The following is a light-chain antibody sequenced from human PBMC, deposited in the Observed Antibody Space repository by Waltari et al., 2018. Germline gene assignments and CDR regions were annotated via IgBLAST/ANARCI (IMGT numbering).Light chain of an antibody. CDR3: CSYAVTNTYV. V-gene: IGLV2-23*02. CDR1: TRDLGTPYH. Sequence: SALTQPASLSGSLGQAITISCTGTTRDLGTPYHVSWYQQHPGRAPTLIIYGVTNRPSGVSSRFSGSKSGNTASLTISGLQAEDEADYYCCSYAVTNTYVFGTGTKVTVL. J-gene: IGLJ1*01. CDR2: GVT.